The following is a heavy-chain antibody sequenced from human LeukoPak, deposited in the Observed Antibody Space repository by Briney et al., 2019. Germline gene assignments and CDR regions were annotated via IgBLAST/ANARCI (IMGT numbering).Heavy chain of an antibody. D-gene: IGHD3-3*01. J-gene: IGHJ4*02. CDR2: IYYSGST. Sequence: SETLSLTCTVSGGSISGYYWTWIRQPPGKGLEWIGYIYYSGSTNYHPSLKSRVTLSVDTSKKQFSLKLSSVTAADTAVYYCAREGGFYRPLDYSGQGTLVTVSS. CDR3: AREGGFYRPLDY. V-gene: IGHV4-59*01. CDR1: GGSISGYY.